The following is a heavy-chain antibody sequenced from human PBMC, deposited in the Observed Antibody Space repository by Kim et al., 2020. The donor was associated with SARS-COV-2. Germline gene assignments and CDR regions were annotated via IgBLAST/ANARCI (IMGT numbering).Heavy chain of an antibody. CDR3: ARDPSSSGWYLDY. J-gene: IGHJ4*02. V-gene: IGHV1-18*01. Sequence: EQKFQGRVTMTTDTATNTADMELRSLGSDDTAVYYCARDPSSSGWYLDYWGQGTLVTVSS. D-gene: IGHD6-19*01.